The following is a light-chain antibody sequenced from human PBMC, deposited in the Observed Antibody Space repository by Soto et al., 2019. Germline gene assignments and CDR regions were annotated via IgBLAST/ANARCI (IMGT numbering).Light chain of an antibody. Sequence: QSVLTQPPSASGTPGQRVTISCSGSNSNIGRNTVNCYQQFPGAAPNHLIHSDNQRPSGVPDRFSGSRSGTSASLAISGLQAEDEDYYYSEACDESRNVQVFGGGTKLTVL. CDR3: EACDESRNVQV. CDR2: SDN. CDR1: NSNIGRNT. J-gene: IGLJ3*02. V-gene: IGLV1-44*01.